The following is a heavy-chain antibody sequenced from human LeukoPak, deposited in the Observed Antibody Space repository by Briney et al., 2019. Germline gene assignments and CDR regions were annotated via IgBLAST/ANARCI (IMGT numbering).Heavy chain of an antibody. V-gene: IGHV1-69*05. CDR3: ARSDGIVTMVRGVYYYYMDV. Sequence: ASVKVSCKTSGGTFGSYAISWVRQAPGQGLEWMGGIIPIFGTANYAQKFQGRVTITTDESTSTAYMELSSLRSEDTAVYYCARSDGIVTMVRGVYYYYMDVWGKGTTVTVSS. D-gene: IGHD3-10*01. CDR1: GGTFGSYA. J-gene: IGHJ6*03. CDR2: IIPIFGTA.